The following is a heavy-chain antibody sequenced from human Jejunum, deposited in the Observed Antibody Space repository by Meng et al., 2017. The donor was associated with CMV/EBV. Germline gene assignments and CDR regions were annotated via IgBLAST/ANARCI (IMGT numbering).Heavy chain of an antibody. CDR2: LHNDGSGT. D-gene: IGHD2-2*01. V-gene: IGHV3-74*01. CDR3: ATAGQYRLDN. Sequence: WVRQAPGKGQVWISRLHNDGSGTDYADSVKGRFSISRDNAKNTLYLQMNSLRVDDTAVYYCATAGQYRLDNWGHGTLVTVSS. J-gene: IGHJ4*01.